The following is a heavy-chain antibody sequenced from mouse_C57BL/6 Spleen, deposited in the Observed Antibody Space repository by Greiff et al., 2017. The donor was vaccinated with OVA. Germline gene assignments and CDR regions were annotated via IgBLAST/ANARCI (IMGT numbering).Heavy chain of an antibody. Sequence: EVQLQQSGPELVKPGASVKISCKASGYTFTDYYMNWVKQSHGKSLEWIGDINPNNGGTSYNQKFKGKATLTVDKSSSTAYMELRSLTSEDSAVYYCANGGLWSDYAMDYWGQGTSVTVSS. CDR1: GYTFTDYY. CDR2: INPNNGGT. CDR3: ANGGLWSDYAMDY. J-gene: IGHJ4*01. D-gene: IGHD1-1*02. V-gene: IGHV1-26*01.